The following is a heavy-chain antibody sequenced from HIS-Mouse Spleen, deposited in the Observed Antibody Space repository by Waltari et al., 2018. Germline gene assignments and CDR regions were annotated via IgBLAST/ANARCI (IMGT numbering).Heavy chain of an antibody. CDR3: ARDQYYSNYYFDY. CDR1: GYTFTGYY. D-gene: IGHD4-4*01. V-gene: IGHV1-2*02. Sequence: QVQLVQSGAEVKKPGASVKVSCKASGYTFTGYYMHWVRQAPGKGLEWMGWINPNSGGTNYAQKFQVRATMTREPSISTAYMELSRLRSDDTAVYYCARDQYYSNYYFDYWGQGTMVTVSS. J-gene: IGHJ4*03. CDR2: INPNSGGT.